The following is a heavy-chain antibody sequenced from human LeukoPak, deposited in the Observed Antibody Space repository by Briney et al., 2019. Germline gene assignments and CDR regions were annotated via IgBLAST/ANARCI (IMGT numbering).Heavy chain of an antibody. CDR2: INPSGGST. CDR3: ARGVAGYGANSVNDY. CDR1: GYTFTSYY. Sequence: ASVKVSCKASGYTFTSYYMHWVRRAPGQGLEWMGIINPSGGSTSYAQKFQGRVTMTRDTSTGTVYMELSSLRSEDTAVYYCARGVAGYGANSVNDYWGQGTLVTVSS. D-gene: IGHD4-23*01. V-gene: IGHV1-46*01. J-gene: IGHJ4*02.